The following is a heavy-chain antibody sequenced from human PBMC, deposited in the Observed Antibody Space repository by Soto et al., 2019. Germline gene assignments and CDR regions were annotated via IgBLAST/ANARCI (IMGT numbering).Heavy chain of an antibody. CDR1: GGTFSSYA. J-gene: IGHJ4*02. CDR3: ARDLLNWRKGSLDS. D-gene: IGHD1-1*01. V-gene: IGHV1-69*13. Sequence: SVKVSCKASGGTFSSYAISWVRQAPGQGLEWMGGIIPIFGTANYAQKFQGRVTITADESTSTAYMELSSLRSEDTAVYYCARDLLNWRKGSLDSWGQGTLVTVSS. CDR2: IIPIFGTA.